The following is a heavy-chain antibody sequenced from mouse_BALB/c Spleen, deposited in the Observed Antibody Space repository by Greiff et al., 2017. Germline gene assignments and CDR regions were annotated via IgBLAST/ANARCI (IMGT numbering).Heavy chain of an antibody. CDR2: ILPGSGTT. CDR1: GYTFSSYW. CDR3: ARDYGSSYNAMDY. Sequence: QVQLQQSGTELMKPGASVKISCKATGYTFSSYWIEWVKQRPGHGLEWIGEILPGSGTTNYNERFKGEATFTADTSSNTANMQLSSLTSEDSAVYYCARDYGSSYNAMDYWGQGTSVTVSS. D-gene: IGHD1-1*01. V-gene: IGHV1-9*01. J-gene: IGHJ4*01.